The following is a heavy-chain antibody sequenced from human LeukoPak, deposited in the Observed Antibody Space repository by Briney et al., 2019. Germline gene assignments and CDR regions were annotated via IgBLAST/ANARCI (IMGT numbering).Heavy chain of an antibody. CDR3: AREQGYYGSGSYLDWFDP. D-gene: IGHD3-10*01. V-gene: IGHV1-69*13. J-gene: IGHJ5*02. CDR2: IIPIFGTA. CDR1: GGTFSSYA. Sequence: ASVKVSCKASGGTFSSYAISWVRQAPGQGLEWMGGIIPIFGTANYAQKFQGRVTITADESTSTAYMEPSSLRSEDTAVYYCAREQGYYGSGSYLDWFDPWGQGTLVTVSS.